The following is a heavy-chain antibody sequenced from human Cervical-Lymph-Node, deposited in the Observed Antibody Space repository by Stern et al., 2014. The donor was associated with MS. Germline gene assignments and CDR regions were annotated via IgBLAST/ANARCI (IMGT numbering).Heavy chain of an antibody. CDR1: GGTLISYP. J-gene: IGHJ5*02. D-gene: IGHD1-26*01. CDR2: IMPILGTS. CDR3: ARHLGSHESGWFDP. V-gene: IGHV1-69*01. Sequence: VQLVESGAEVKKPGSSVKVSCQASGGTLISYPISWGRQAPGQGLEWLGGIMPILGTSNYAHKFQGRVTITADESTTTIYMELRSLKSEDTAVYYCARHLGSHESGWFDPWGQGTLVTVSS.